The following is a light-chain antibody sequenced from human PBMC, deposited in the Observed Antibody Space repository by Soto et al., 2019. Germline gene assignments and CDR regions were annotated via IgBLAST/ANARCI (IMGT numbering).Light chain of an antibody. J-gene: IGKJ4*01. CDR3: QQLNSYPLT. CDR1: QGIATY. CDR2: SAS. Sequence: QLTQSPSSLSASIGDRVTITCQASQGIATYLAWYQQKPGQAPNLLIYSASTLQSGVPSRFSGGGSGTEFTLTISSLQPEDFATYYCQQLNSYPLTFGGGTKVEI. V-gene: IGKV1-9*01.